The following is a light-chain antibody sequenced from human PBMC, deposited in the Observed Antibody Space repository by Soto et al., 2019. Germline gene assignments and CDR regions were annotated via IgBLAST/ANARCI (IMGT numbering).Light chain of an antibody. CDR3: SSYAGSRGLV. J-gene: IGLJ2*01. CDR1: SSDVGTYDD. Sequence: QSVLTQPASVSASPGQSITISCTGTSSDVGTYDDVSWYRQHPGKGPKLLIYEVTNRPSGVSNRFSGSKSGNTASLTISGLQAEDEADYYCSSYAGSRGLVFGGGTKLTVL. CDR2: EVT. V-gene: IGLV2-14*01.